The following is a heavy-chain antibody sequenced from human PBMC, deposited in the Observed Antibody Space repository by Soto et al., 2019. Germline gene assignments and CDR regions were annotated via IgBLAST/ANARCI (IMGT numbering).Heavy chain of an antibody. D-gene: IGHD7-27*01. Sequence: PSETLSLTCTVSGDSVSSGGYYWSWIRQHPVTGLEWIGYIYYSGSTYYNPSLRGRATISLDTSENHFSLSLSPVTAADTAVYYCATGNAWGFLLAYWGRGTLVTVSS. V-gene: IGHV4-31*03. CDR2: IYYSGST. CDR3: ATGNAWGFLLAY. CDR1: GDSVSSGGYY. J-gene: IGHJ4*02.